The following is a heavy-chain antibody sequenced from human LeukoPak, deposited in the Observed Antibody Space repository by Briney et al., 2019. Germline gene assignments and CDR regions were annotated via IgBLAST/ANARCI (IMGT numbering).Heavy chain of an antibody. CDR2: IYYSGST. CDR3: ARLVPPGWFDP. Sequence: GSPRLSCAASGFTFSSYSMMWIRQPPGKGLEWIANIYYSGSTYLNPSLKSRVTISINTSKNQFSLKLTSVTAADTAVYYCARLVPPGWFDPWGQGTLVTVSS. V-gene: IGHV4-39*01. CDR1: GFTFSSYS. J-gene: IGHJ5*02.